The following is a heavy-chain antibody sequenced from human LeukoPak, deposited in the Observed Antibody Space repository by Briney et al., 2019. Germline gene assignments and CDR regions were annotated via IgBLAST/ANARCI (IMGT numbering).Heavy chain of an antibody. D-gene: IGHD4/OR15-4a*01. CDR2: ISGSGGST. CDR3: ARRAGAYSHPYDY. Sequence: GGSLRLSCAASGFTFSSYWMSWVRQAPGKGLEWVSAISGSGGSTYYADSVKGRFAISRDNSKNTLYLQMNSLRAEDTAVYYCARRAGAYSHPYDYWGQGTLVTVSS. CDR1: GFTFSSYW. J-gene: IGHJ4*02. V-gene: IGHV3-23*01.